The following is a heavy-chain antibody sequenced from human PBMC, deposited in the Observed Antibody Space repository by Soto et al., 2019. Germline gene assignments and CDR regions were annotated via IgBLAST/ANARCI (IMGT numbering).Heavy chain of an antibody. V-gene: IGHV3-13*01. D-gene: IGHD3-10*01. J-gene: IGHJ2*01. CDR2: IGTAGDT. CDR1: GFTFSSYD. CDR3: ARSSGGWYFDL. Sequence: EVQLVESGGGLVQPGGSLRLSCAASGFTFSSYDMHWVRQATGKGLEWVSAIGTAGDTYYPGSVKGRFTISRKNAKNSLYLQMNSLRAGDTAVYYCARSSGGWYFDLWGRGNLVTVSS.